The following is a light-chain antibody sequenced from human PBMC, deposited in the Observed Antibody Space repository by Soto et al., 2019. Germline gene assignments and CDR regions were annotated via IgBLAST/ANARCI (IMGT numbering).Light chain of an antibody. V-gene: IGLV1-47*01. CDR3: AAWDNSLRGVV. CDR2: RDN. J-gene: IGLJ2*01. CDR1: TSNIEKFY. Sequence: QSVLTQPPSASATPGQRVTISCSGSTSNIEKFYDYWYQQLPGTAPKLLVYRDNQRPSGVPDRFSGSKSGTSASLAISGLRSDDEADYYCAAWDNSLRGVVFGGGTKLTVL.